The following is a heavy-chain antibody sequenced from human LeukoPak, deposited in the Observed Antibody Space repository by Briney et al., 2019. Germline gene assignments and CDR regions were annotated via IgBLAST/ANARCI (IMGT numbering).Heavy chain of an antibody. J-gene: IGHJ4*02. D-gene: IGHD1-14*01. CDR3: ARVGGYINREGQGFDY. CDR2: ISAYNGNT. V-gene: IGHV1-18*01. Sequence: ASVKVSCKASGYTFTSYGISWVRQAPGQGLERMGWISAYNGNTNYAQKLQGRVTMTTDTSTSTAYMELRSLRSDDTAVYYCARVGGYINREGQGFDYWGQGTLVTVSS. CDR1: GYTFTSYG.